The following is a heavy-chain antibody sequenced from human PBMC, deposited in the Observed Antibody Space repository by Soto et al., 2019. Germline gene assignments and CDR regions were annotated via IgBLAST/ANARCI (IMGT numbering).Heavy chain of an antibody. D-gene: IGHD6-6*01. J-gene: IGHJ4*02. Sequence: SETLSLTCTVSGGSISSGDYYWSWIRQPPGKGLEWIGYIYYSGSTYYNPSLKSRVTISVDTSKNQFSLKLSSVTAADTAVYYCAGGGYSSSFDYFRFWGQGTLVTVSS. V-gene: IGHV4-30-4*01. CDR2: IYYSGST. CDR1: GGSISSGDYY. CDR3: AGGGYSSSFDYFRF.